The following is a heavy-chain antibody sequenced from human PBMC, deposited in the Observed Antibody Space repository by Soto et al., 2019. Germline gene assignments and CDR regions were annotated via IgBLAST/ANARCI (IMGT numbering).Heavy chain of an antibody. Sequence: EVQLVESGGGLVRPGGSLRLSCVDSEFTFSSYWMHWVRQVPGKGLVWVSRMNEDGSTTDYADSVKGRFTISRDNAQNTPFLEMTALRDDDTAVYYCVRGPRPSSVGTGAFWGQGSPVTVSS. D-gene: IGHD3-10*01. CDR3: VRGPRPSSVGTGAF. V-gene: IGHV3-74*01. CDR1: EFTFSSYW. J-gene: IGHJ4*02. CDR2: MNEDGSTT.